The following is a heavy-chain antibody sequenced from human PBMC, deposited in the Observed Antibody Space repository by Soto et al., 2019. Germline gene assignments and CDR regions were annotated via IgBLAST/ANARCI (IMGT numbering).Heavy chain of an antibody. CDR1: GGYISSGDYY. Sequence: QVQLQESGPGLVKPSQTLSLTCTVSGGYISSGDYYWSWIRQPPGNGLEWIGYIYYSGSNYYNPARKSRVPISVDKAKDQFSLGLRSVPAADTAVQYGARGKLVPAANWFDLWGQGTLVTVSS. CDR3: ARGKLVPAANWFDL. J-gene: IGHJ5*02. V-gene: IGHV4-30-4*01. CDR2: IYYSGSN. D-gene: IGHD2-2*01.